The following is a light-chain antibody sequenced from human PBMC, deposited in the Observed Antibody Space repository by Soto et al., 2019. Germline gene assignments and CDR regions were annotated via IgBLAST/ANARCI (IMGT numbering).Light chain of an antibody. CDR2: DAS. Sequence: EIVLTQSPGTLSLSPGERATLSCRASQSIRNNYLAWYQQKPGQAPRLLISDASTRAAGIPDRFGGSGSGTDFTLTISRLEPEDFAVYYCQQFGTSSWTFGQGTKVDIK. V-gene: IGKV3-20*01. J-gene: IGKJ1*01. CDR1: QSIRNNY. CDR3: QQFGTSSWT.